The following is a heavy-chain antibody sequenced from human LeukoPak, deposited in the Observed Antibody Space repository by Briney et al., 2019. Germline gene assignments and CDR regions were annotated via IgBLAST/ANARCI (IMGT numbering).Heavy chain of an antibody. CDR3: ARVGDKGAFDY. CDR1: GFTFSSYA. V-gene: IGHV3-64*01. J-gene: IGHJ4*02. CDR2: ITNNGDST. D-gene: IGHD3-16*01. Sequence: PGGSLRLSCAASGFTFSSYAMRWVRQAPGKRLEYVSAITNNGDSTYYANSVKGRFIIFRDNSKNTLYLQMGSLRAEDMAVYYCARVGDKGAFDYWGQGTLVTVSS.